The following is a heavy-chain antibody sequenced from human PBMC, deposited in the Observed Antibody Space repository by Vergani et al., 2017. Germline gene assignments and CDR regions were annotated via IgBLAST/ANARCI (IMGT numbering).Heavy chain of an antibody. Sequence: EVQLVQSGAEVKKPGESLKISCKGSGYSFISYWIGWVRQMPGKGLEWMGIIYPGDSDTRYSPSFQGQVTISADKSISTAYLQWSSLKASDTAMYYCARAIMITFGGVINWFDPWGQGTLVTVSS. CDR3: ARAIMITFGGVINWFDP. J-gene: IGHJ5*02. D-gene: IGHD3-16*01. CDR2: IYPGDSDT. V-gene: IGHV5-51*01. CDR1: GYSFISYW.